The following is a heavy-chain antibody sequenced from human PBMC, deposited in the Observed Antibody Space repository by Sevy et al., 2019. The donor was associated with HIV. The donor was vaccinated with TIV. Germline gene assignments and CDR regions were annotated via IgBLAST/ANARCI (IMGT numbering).Heavy chain of an antibody. CDR2: INRDGSST. CDR3: LSEGGDWFDP. J-gene: IGHJ5*02. V-gene: IGHV3-74*01. CDR1: GFTFRSDW. D-gene: IGHD3-16*01. Sequence: GGSLRLSCAASGFTFRSDWMHWVRQAPGKGLVWVSRINRDGSSTAYADSVKGRFTISRDNAKNTLYLQMNSLRAEDTSVYYCLSEGGDWFDPWGQGTLVTVSS.